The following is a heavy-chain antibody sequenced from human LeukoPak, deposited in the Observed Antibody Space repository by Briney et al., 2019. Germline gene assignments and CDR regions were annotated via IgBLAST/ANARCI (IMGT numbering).Heavy chain of an antibody. CDR1: GFTFSSYE. J-gene: IGHJ4*02. Sequence: GGSLRLSCAASGFTFSSYEMNWVRQAPGKGLEWVSAISGSGGSTYYADSVKGRFTISRDNSKNTLYLQMNSLRAEDTAVYYCVPQWLVPRDEGYWGQGTLVTVSS. CDR2: ISGSGGST. CDR3: VPQWLVPRDEGY. D-gene: IGHD6-19*01. V-gene: IGHV3-23*01.